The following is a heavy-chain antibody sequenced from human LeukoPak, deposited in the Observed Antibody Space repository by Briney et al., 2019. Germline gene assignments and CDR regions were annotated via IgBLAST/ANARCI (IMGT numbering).Heavy chain of an antibody. J-gene: IGHJ4*02. CDR3: AKQLGYCSDGSCYFPY. D-gene: IGHD2-15*01. V-gene: IGHV3-33*06. CDR2: IWYDGSHT. CDR1: GFTFSDYG. Sequence: PGGSLRLSCEGSGFTFSDYGLHWVRQAPGRGLEWVALIWYDGSHTYYADSVKGRFTISRDNSKSTLCLQMNSLRAEDTAVYYCAKQLGYCSDGSCYFPYWGQGTLVTVSS.